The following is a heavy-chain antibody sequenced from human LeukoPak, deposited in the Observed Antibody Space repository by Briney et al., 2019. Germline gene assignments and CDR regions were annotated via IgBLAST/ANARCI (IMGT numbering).Heavy chain of an antibody. CDR3: ATHSSGYYYVLGY. D-gene: IGHD3-22*01. Sequence: GGSLRLSCAASGSTFSSYGMHWVRQAPGKGLEWVAVISYDGSNKYYADSVKGRFTISRDNSKNTLYLQMNSLRAEDTAVYYCATHSSGYYYVLGYWGQGTLVTVSS. J-gene: IGHJ4*02. V-gene: IGHV3-30*03. CDR2: ISYDGSNK. CDR1: GSTFSSYG.